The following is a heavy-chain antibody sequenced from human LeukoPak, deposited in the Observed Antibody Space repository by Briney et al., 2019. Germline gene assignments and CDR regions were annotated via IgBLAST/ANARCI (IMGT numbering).Heavy chain of an antibody. V-gene: IGHV3-33*01. J-gene: IGHJ4*02. Sequence: GRSLRLSCAASVFTFSSYGMHRVRQAPGKGLEWVAVIWYDGSNKYYADSVKGRFTISRDNSKNTLYLQMNSLRAEDTAVYYCARWLYSSDWYYFGSWGQGTLVTVSS. CDR3: ARWLYSSDWYYFGS. D-gene: IGHD6-19*01. CDR1: VFTFSSYG. CDR2: IWYDGSNK.